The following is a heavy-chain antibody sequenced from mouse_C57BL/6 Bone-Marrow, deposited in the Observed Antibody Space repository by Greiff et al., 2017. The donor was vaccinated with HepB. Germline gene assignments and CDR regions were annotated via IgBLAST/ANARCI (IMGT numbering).Heavy chain of an antibody. Sequence: EVHLVESEGGLVQPGSSMKLSCTASGFTFSDYYMAWVRQVPEKGLEWVANINYDGSSTYYLDSLKSRFIISRDNAKNILYLQMSSLKSEDTATYYCARVKDYYGSSPYWYFDVWGTGTTVTVSS. V-gene: IGHV5-16*01. CDR2: INYDGSST. J-gene: IGHJ1*03. D-gene: IGHD1-1*01. CDR1: GFTFSDYY. CDR3: ARVKDYYGSSPYWYFDV.